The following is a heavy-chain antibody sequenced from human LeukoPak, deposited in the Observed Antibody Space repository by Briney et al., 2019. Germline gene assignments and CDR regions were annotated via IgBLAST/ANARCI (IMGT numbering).Heavy chain of an antibody. CDR2: ISAYNGNT. CDR3: AREKSTWEMVGNY. D-gene: IGHD5-24*01. J-gene: IGHJ4*02. V-gene: IGHV1-18*01. CDR1: G. Sequence: GXSXVXQAPGQGXXWMGWISAYNGNTNYAQKLQGRVTMTTDTSTSTAYMELRSLRSDDTAVYYCAREKSTWEMVGNYWGQGTLVTVSS.